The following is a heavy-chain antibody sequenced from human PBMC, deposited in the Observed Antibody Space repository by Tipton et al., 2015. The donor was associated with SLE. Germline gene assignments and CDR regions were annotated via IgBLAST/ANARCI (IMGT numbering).Heavy chain of an antibody. V-gene: IGHV3-30*02. D-gene: IGHD3-3*01. J-gene: IGHJ4*02. Sequence: GSLRLSCAASGFSFSSYGMHWVRQAPGKGLEWVAFIRYDGSNKYYADSVKGRFTVSRDNSKNTLYLQMNTLRAEDTAVYYCAKDYDFWEGFDYWGQGTVVTVSS. CDR3: AKDYDFWEGFDY. CDR1: GFSFSSYG. CDR2: IRYDGSNK.